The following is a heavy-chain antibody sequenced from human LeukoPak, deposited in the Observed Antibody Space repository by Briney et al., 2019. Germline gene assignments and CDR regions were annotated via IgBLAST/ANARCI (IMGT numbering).Heavy chain of an antibody. Sequence: SVKVSCKASGGTFSSYAISWVRQAPGRGLEWMGGIIPIFGTANYAQRFQGRVTITTDESTSTAYMELSSLRSEDTAVYYCARVGLTMVRGVIVYYYYYMDVWGKGTTVTVSS. CDR2: IIPIFGTA. J-gene: IGHJ6*03. D-gene: IGHD3-10*01. CDR1: GGTFSSYA. CDR3: ARVGLTMVRGVIVYYYYYMDV. V-gene: IGHV1-69*05.